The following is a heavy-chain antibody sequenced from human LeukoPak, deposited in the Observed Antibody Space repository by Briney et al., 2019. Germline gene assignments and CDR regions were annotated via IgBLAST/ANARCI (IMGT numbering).Heavy chain of an antibody. V-gene: IGHV4-59*01. CDR3: ARGDSSGWCYFFDY. Sequence: SETLSLTCTVSGGSISSYYWSWIRQPPGKGLEWIGYVSYSGSTNDNPSLRSRLTISVDTSKKQFSLKLSSVTAADTAVYYCARGDSSGWCYFFDYWGQGTLVTVSS. J-gene: IGHJ4*02. CDR2: VSYSGST. D-gene: IGHD6-19*01. CDR1: GGSISSYY.